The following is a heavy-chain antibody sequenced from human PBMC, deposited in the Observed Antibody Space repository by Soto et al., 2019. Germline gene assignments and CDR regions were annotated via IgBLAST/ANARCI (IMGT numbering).Heavy chain of an antibody. CDR1: GGSISSYY. J-gene: IGHJ6*02. D-gene: IGHD5-18*01. Sequence: PSETLSLTCTVSGGSISSYYWSWIRQPAGKGLEWIGRIYTSGSTNYNPSLKSRVTMPVDTSKNQFSLKLSSVTAADTAVYYCAGGDGYSYGSDYYGMDVWGQGTTVTVSS. V-gene: IGHV4-4*07. CDR2: IYTSGST. CDR3: AGGDGYSYGSDYYGMDV.